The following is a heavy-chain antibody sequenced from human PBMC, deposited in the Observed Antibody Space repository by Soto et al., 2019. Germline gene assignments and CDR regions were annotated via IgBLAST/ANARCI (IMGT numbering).Heavy chain of an antibody. CDR2: ISGSGGST. CDR1: GFTFSSYA. Sequence: PGGSLRLSCAASGFTFSSYAMSWVHQAPGKGLEWVSAISGSGGSTCYADSVKGRFTISRDNSKNTLYLQMNSLRAEDTAVYYCAKALSGWSLYYHYMDVWGKGTTVTVSS. D-gene: IGHD6-19*01. V-gene: IGHV3-23*01. J-gene: IGHJ6*03. CDR3: AKALSGWSLYYHYMDV.